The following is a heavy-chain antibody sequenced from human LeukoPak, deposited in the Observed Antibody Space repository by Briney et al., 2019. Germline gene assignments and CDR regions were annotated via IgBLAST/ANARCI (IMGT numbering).Heavy chain of an antibody. CDR2: IYTSGST. J-gene: IGHJ5*02. V-gene: IGHV4-61*02. Sequence: KPSETLSLTCTVSGGSISSGSYYWSWIRQPAGKGLEWIGRIYTSGSTNYDPSLKSRVTISVDTSKNQFSLKLSSVTAADTAVYYCARIFGGPVSRRFDPWGQGTLVTVSS. CDR1: GGSISSGSYY. D-gene: IGHD4-23*01. CDR3: ARIFGGPVSRRFDP.